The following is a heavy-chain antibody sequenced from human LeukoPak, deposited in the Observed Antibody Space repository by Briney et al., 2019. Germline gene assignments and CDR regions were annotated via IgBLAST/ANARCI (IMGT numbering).Heavy chain of an antibody. D-gene: IGHD3-10*01. Sequence: GGSLRLSCAASGFPFTIYAMSWVRQAPGKGLEWVSSIGGSSTYYAAFVKGRFTISRDTSKNTMDLQMNSLRAEDTAIYYCAKYRGFGDSYDSWGQGTLVTVSS. J-gene: IGHJ4*02. CDR1: GFPFTIYA. CDR2: IGGSST. CDR3: AKYRGFGDSYDS. V-gene: IGHV3-23*01.